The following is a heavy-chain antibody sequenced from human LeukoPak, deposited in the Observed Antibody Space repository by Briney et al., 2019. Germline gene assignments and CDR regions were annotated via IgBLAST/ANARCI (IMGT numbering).Heavy chain of an antibody. J-gene: IGHJ4*02. V-gene: IGHV5-51*01. CDR1: GYSFTSYW. CDR2: IYPGDSDT. CDR3: ARSWGRVAARIHPVDY. Sequence: GESLKISCKGSGYSFTSYWIGWVLQMAGKGLEWMGIIYPGDSDTRYSPSFQGQVTISADKSISTAYLQWSSLKASDTAMYYCARSWGRVAARIHPVDYWGQGTLVTVSS. D-gene: IGHD6-6*01.